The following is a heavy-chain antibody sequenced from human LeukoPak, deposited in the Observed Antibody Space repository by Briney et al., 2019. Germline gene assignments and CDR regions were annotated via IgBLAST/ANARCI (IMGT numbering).Heavy chain of an antibody. Sequence: GGSLRLSCAASGFTFSDYYMSWIRQAPGKGLEWVSYISSSGSTIYYADSVKGRFTISRDNDKNSLYLQMNSLRAEDTAVYYCAKVPVVVNDAFDIWGQGTMVTVSS. CDR2: ISSSGSTI. V-gene: IGHV3-11*04. CDR3: AKVPVVVNDAFDI. D-gene: IGHD2-15*01. J-gene: IGHJ3*02. CDR1: GFTFSDYY.